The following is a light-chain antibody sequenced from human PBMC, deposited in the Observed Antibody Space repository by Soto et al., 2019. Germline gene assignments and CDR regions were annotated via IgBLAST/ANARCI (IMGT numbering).Light chain of an antibody. CDR2: AAF. CDR3: QQSYSSLFT. CDR1: QSISTY. J-gene: IGKJ3*01. Sequence: DIQMTQSPSSLSASVGDRVTITCRASQSISTYLNWYQQKPGKAPKLLIFAAFSLQSGVPSRFSGSGSGTDFTLIISSLQPEDFATYYCQQSYSSLFTFGPGTKVDIK. V-gene: IGKV1-39*01.